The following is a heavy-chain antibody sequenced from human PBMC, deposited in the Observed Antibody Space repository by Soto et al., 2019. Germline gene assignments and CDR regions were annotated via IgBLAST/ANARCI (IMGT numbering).Heavy chain of an antibody. J-gene: IGHJ4*01. Sequence: GRTLTLSCAPSGLTFTTARINWVRPPPRTRLEWVGRIKSKSDGGTPDVAAHVRGRFIILRDDSKGMVYLQMNSMKTVDTAVYYCTTDSYFTVKLVRFDYWGLGTLVTVSA. D-gene: IGHD3-22*01. CDR1: GLTFTTAR. CDR3: TTDSYFTVKLVRFDY. V-gene: IGHV3-15*07. CDR2: IKSKSDGGTP.